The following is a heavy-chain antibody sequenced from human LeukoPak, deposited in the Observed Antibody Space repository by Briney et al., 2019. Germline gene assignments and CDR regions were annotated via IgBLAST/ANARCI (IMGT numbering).Heavy chain of an antibody. Sequence: PSETLSLTCTVSGGSISSGNYYWNWIRQPAGKGLEWIGRIYTSGSTNYNPSLKSRVTISIDTSKNQLSLKLSSVTAADTAVYYCARDLYGHYGGGLDAFDIWGQGTMVTVSS. D-gene: IGHD4-17*01. CDR2: IYTSGST. V-gene: IGHV4-61*02. CDR3: ARDLYGHYGGGLDAFDI. J-gene: IGHJ3*02. CDR1: GGSISSGNYY.